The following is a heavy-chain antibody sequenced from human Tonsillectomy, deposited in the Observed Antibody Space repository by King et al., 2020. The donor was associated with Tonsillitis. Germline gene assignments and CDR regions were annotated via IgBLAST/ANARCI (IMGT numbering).Heavy chain of an antibody. CDR3: AKETYYDFWSGYYYFDY. D-gene: IGHD3-3*01. J-gene: IGHJ4*02. V-gene: IGHV3-23*04. CDR1: GFTFSSYA. CDR2: ISGSGGST. Sequence: VQLVESGGGLVQPGGSLRLSCAASGFTFSSYARSWVRQAPGKGLEWVSAISGSGGSTYYADSVQGRFTIARDNSKNTLDLQMNSLRAEDTAVYYCAKETYYDFWSGYYYFDYWGQGTLVTVSS.